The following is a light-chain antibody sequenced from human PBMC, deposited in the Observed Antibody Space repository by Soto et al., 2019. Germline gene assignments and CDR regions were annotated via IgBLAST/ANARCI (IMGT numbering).Light chain of an antibody. Sequence: AIQMTQSPSSLSASVGDRVTITCRASQGIRNDLGWYQQKPGKAPKLLIYAASSLQSGVPSRFSGSGSGTDFILTISSLQPEDFATYYCLQDYNYLWTFGQGTKVEIK. V-gene: IGKV1-6*01. CDR3: LQDYNYLWT. J-gene: IGKJ1*01. CDR2: AAS. CDR1: QGIRND.